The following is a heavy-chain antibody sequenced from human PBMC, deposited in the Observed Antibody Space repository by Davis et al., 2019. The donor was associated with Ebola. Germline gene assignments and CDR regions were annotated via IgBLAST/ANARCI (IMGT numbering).Heavy chain of an antibody. CDR1: GFTFSSYS. J-gene: IGHJ4*02. CDR2: INSDGSST. Sequence: HTGGSLRLSCAASGFTFSSYSMNWVRQAPGKGLVWVSRINSDGSSTSYADSVKGRFTISRDNAKNTLYLQMNSLRAEDTAVYYCARGGWELGPYDYWGQGTLITVSS. D-gene: IGHD1-26*01. CDR3: ARGGWELGPYDY. V-gene: IGHV3-74*01.